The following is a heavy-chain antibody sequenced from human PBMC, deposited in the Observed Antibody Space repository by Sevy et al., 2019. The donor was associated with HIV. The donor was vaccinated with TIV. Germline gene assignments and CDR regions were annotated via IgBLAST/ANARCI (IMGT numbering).Heavy chain of an antibody. D-gene: IGHD5-12*01. Sequence: GGCLRLSCVASRFTFSTYVMHWVRQAPGKGLEWVAVIWHDGNSEYYADSVRGRFTISRDDSKNTLYLQMNSLRAEDSAVYYCASEAGYGSDSRPFDYWGQGTSVSVSS. V-gene: IGHV3-33*08. CDR1: RFTFSTYV. CDR2: IWHDGNSE. CDR3: ASEAGYGSDSRPFDY. J-gene: IGHJ4*02.